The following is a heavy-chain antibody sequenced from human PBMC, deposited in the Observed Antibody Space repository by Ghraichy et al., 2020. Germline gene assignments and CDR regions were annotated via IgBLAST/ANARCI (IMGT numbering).Heavy chain of an antibody. CDR2: ISYDGSNK. CDR1: GFTFSSYA. Sequence: GGSLRLSCAASGFTFSSYAMHWVRQAPGKGLEWVAVISYDGSNKYYADSVKGRFTISRDNSKNTLYLQMNSLRAEDTAVYYCARRHPPASSGLYFDYWGQGTLVTVSS. V-gene: IGHV3-30*04. CDR3: ARRHPPASSGLYFDY. J-gene: IGHJ4*02. D-gene: IGHD3-22*01.